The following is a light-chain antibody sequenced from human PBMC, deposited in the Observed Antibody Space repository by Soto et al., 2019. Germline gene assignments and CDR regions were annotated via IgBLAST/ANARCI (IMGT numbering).Light chain of an antibody. V-gene: IGLV2-8*01. Sequence: QSALTQPPSASGSPGQSVTISCTGTSSDIGGYNSVSWYQQHPGKAPRLMIYEVNKRPSGVPDRFSGSKSGYTASLTVSGLQTEDEADYYCSSYVNSNTFVVFGGGTKLTVL. CDR2: EVN. CDR3: SSYVNSNTFVV. CDR1: SSDIGGYNS. J-gene: IGLJ2*01.